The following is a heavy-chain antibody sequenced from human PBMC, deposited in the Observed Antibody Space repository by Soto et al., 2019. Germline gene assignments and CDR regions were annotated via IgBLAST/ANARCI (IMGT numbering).Heavy chain of an antibody. V-gene: IGHV1-69*14. CDR2: TIPMFGTT. CDR3: ARGAITVFGVVVGSMDV. Sequence: QDQLVQSGAEVKKPGSSLKVSCKATGGTFNNYGISWVRQAPGQGLEWMGGTIPMFGTTEYAQKFQGRVTITADKSTRTVYMELTSLKFEDTAVYFCARGAITVFGVVVGSMDVWGQGTKVTVSS. J-gene: IGHJ6*02. CDR1: GGTFNNYG. D-gene: IGHD3-3*01.